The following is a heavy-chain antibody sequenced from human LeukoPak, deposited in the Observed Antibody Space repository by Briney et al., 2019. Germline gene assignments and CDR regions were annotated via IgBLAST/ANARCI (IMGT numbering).Heavy chain of an antibody. D-gene: IGHD3-10*01. J-gene: IGHJ4*02. CDR2: IYHSGST. CDR1: GGSIRSYY. Sequence: AETLSLTCTVSGGSIRSYYWSWIQQPPGKGLEWIGYIYHSGSTNYNPSLTSRVTLSVHTSKHQCSLKLSSVTAADTAVYYCAGEWFGELLWFDYWGQGTLVTVSS. V-gene: IGHV4-59*01. CDR3: AGEWFGELLWFDY.